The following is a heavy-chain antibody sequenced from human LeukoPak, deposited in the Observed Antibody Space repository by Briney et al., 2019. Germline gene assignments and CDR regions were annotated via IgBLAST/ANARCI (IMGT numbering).Heavy chain of an antibody. CDR2: IYYTGSA. Sequence: SETLSLTCTVSSGSVSNGDYYWSWLRQPPGKALEWIGYIYYTGSAYYNPSPGGRVTLSVDTSKNQFSVKLSSVTAADTAVYYCARSRNYYGSGDYWGQGTLVTVSS. CDR3: ARSRNYYGSGDY. V-gene: IGHV4-61*08. J-gene: IGHJ4*02. D-gene: IGHD3-10*01. CDR1: SGSVSNGDYY.